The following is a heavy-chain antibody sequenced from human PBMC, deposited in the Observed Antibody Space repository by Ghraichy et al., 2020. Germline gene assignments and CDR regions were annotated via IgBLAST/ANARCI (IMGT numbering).Heavy chain of an antibody. V-gene: IGHV3-23*01. CDR3: AKDGGEDSSGWYLGYYYYYGMDV. Sequence: GGSLRLSCAASGFTFSSYAMSWVRQAPGKGLEWVSAISGSGGSTYYADSVKGRFTISRDNSKNTLYLQTNSLRAEDTAVYYCAKDGGEDSSGWYLGYYYYYGMDVWGQGTTVTVSS. D-gene: IGHD6-19*01. CDR1: GFTFSSYA. CDR2: ISGSGGST. J-gene: IGHJ6*02.